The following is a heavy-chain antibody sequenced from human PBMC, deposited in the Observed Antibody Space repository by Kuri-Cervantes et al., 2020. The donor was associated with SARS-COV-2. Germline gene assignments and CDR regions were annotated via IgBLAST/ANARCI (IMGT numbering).Heavy chain of an antibody. Sequence: GESLKISCAASGFTVSSNYMSWVRQAPGKGLEWVSVIYSGGSTYYADSVKGRFTISRDNSKNTLYLQMNSLRAEDTAVYYCARDGGLYDYVWGSYRYGDAFDIWGQGTMVTVSS. J-gene: IGHJ3*02. CDR3: ARDGGLYDYVWGSYRYGDAFDI. CDR2: IYSGGST. D-gene: IGHD3-16*02. CDR1: GFTVSSNY. V-gene: IGHV3-66*01.